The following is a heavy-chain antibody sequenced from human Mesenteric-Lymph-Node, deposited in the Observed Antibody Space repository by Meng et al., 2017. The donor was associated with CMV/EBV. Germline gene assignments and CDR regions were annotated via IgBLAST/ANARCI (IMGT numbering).Heavy chain of an antibody. V-gene: IGHV3-23*01. D-gene: IGHD6-19*01. CDR1: GFMFHGYS. J-gene: IGHJ4*02. CDR3: AKGFGWPINFDY. CDR2: ITGGEGVT. Sequence: GGSLRLSCAASGFMFHGYSMNWVRQAPGKGLEWVASITGGEGVTYYSDSVKGRFTISRDNSKTTLYLQMNSLRAEDTAVYYCAKGFGWPINFDYWGQGTLVTVSS.